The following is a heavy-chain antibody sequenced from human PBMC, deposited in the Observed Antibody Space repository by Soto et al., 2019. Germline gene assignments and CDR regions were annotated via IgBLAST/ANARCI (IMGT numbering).Heavy chain of an antibody. CDR1: GFTFSSYW. D-gene: IGHD6-19*01. CDR2: IKQDGSEK. V-gene: IGHV3-7*03. Sequence: GGSLRLSCAASGFTFSSYWMSWVRQAPGKGLEWVANIKQDGSEKYYVDSVKGRFTISRDNAKNSLYLQMNSLRAEDTAVYYCARECRSSGWYRTPYFDYWGQGTLVTVSS. CDR3: ARECRSSGWYRTPYFDY. J-gene: IGHJ4*02.